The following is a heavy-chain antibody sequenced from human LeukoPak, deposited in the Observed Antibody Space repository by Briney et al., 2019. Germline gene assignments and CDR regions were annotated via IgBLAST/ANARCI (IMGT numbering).Heavy chain of an antibody. CDR1: GGSISSYY. Sequence: SETLSLTCTVSGGSISSYYWSWIRQPPGKGLEWIGYIYYSGSTNYNPSLKSRVTISVDTSKNQFSLKLSSVTAADTAVYYCARGVASTGIGWFDPWGQGTLVTVSS. V-gene: IGHV4-59*01. D-gene: IGHD6-13*01. J-gene: IGHJ5*02. CDR2: IYYSGST. CDR3: ARGVASTGIGWFDP.